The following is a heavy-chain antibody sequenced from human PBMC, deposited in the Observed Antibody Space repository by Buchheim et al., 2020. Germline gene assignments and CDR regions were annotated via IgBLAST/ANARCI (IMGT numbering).Heavy chain of an antibody. V-gene: IGHV3-48*04. CDR1: GFTFSSYA. J-gene: IGHJ4*02. Sequence: EIQLVESGGDLVQPGGSLRLSCAASGFTFSSYAMNWVRQGPGKGLEWISYISNGSSPINYADSVKGRFTISRDNAKNSLYLQMNSLRAEYTAVYYCARAGVGDFHFDSWGQGTL. CDR3: ARAGVGDFHFDS. D-gene: IGHD1-14*01. CDR2: ISNGSSPI.